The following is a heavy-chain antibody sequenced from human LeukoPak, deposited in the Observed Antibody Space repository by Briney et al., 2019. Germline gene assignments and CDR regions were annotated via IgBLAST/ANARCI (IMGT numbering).Heavy chain of an antibody. CDR2: IYYSGST. Sequence: PSETLSLTCTVSGGSISSYYWSWIRQPPGKGLEWIGYIYYSGSTNYSPSLKSRLTISVDTSKNQFSLKLSSVTAADTAVYYCAKDAAGPEYWGQGTLVTVST. D-gene: IGHD6-13*01. CDR3: AKDAAGPEY. V-gene: IGHV4-59*01. J-gene: IGHJ4*02. CDR1: GGSISSYY.